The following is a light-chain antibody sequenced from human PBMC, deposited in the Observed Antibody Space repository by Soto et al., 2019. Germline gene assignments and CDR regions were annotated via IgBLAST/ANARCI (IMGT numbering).Light chain of an antibody. CDR3: QESYIQWT. CDR2: AAS. CDR1: QSISSY. V-gene: IGKV1-39*01. Sequence: DIQMTQSPSSLSASVGDRVTITCRASQSISSYLNWYQQKPGKAPKLLIYAASSLQSGVPSRFSGSGPGTDFTLTISSLQPEDFATYYCQESYIQWTFGQGTKVEIK. J-gene: IGKJ1*01.